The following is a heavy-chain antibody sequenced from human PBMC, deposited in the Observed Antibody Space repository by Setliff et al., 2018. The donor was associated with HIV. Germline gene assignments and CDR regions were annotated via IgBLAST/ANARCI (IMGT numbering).Heavy chain of an antibody. CDR1: EYSFTNNW. Sequence: PGESLKISCKGSEYSFTNNWIGWVRQMPGKGLEWMGIIYPGDSDIRYSPSFQGQVTISADKAISTAYLQWSSLKASDTGMYYRARAGRGGGSYWTFDYWGQGTLVTAPQ. D-gene: IGHD1-26*01. J-gene: IGHJ4*02. CDR2: IYPGDSDI. CDR3: ARAGRGGGSYWTFDY. V-gene: IGHV5-51*01.